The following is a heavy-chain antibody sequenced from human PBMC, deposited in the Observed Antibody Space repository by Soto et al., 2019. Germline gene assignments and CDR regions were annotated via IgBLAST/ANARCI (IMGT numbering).Heavy chain of an antibody. CDR3: ARSHPYGMDV. CDR1: GYTFTGYF. CDR2: INPNSGGT. V-gene: IGHV1-2*04. Sequence: ASVKVSCKASGYTFTGYFMHWVRLAPGQGLEWMGCINPNSGGTNYAQKFQGWVTMTRDTSISTAYMALSRLRYDDTAVYYCARSHPYGMDVWGQGTTVTVSS. J-gene: IGHJ6*02.